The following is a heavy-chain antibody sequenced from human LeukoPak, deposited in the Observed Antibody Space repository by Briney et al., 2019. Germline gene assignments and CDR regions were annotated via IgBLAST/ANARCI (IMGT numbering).Heavy chain of an antibody. CDR2: INTDGSDK. CDR3: ARVGSSGWYDY. J-gene: IGHJ4*02. Sequence: PGGSLRLSCAASGFTFSTYWMSWVRQTPGEGLEWVASINTDGSDKYCVDSLKGRFTISRDNSKNTLYLQMNSLRAEDTAVYYCARVGSSGWYDYWGQGTLVTVSS. D-gene: IGHD6-19*01. CDR1: GFTFSTYW. V-gene: IGHV3-7*01.